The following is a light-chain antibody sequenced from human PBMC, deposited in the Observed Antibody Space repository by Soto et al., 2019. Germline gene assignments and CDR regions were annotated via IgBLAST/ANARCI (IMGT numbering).Light chain of an antibody. Sequence: EIVMTQSPDTLYGSPGEGATLSCRASQSVRTKLAGYQRTAGQAPRLLIYGASTRATGIPDRFSGSGSGTEFTLTISSLQSEDFAVYYCQQYNSWPPITFGQETRLEIK. CDR3: QQYNSWPPIT. CDR2: GAS. V-gene: IGKV3-15*01. CDR1: QSVRTK. J-gene: IGKJ5*01.